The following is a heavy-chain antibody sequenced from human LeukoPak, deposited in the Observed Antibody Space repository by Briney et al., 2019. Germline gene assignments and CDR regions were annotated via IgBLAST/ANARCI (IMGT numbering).Heavy chain of an antibody. CDR3: ARVSRDDDFWSGYYFPGYYYYYMDV. V-gene: IGHV3-21*01. CDR1: GFTFSSYS. Sequence: GGSLRLSCAASGFTFSSYSMNWVRQAPGKGVEWVSSISSSSSYIYYADSVKGRFTISRDNAKNSLYLQMNSLRAEDTAVYYCARVSRDDDFWSGYYFPGYYYYYMDVWGKGTTVTVSS. D-gene: IGHD3-3*01. CDR2: ISSSSSYI. J-gene: IGHJ6*03.